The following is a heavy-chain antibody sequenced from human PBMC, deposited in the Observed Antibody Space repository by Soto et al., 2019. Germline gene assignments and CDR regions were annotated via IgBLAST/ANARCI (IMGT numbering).Heavy chain of an antibody. J-gene: IGHJ4*02. CDR3: ARGVHYDSSGYYYCY. CDR1: GVTFSRQD. D-gene: IGHD3-22*01. V-gene: IGHV1-69*13. CDR2: IIPIFGTP. Sequence: SVKVSCKASGVTFSRQDMRWVRQAPGQGLEWMGGIIPIFGTPQYAEKFQDRVTITADESTSTAYMELSSLTSEDTAVYYCARGVHYDSSGYYYCYWGQGTLVTVSS.